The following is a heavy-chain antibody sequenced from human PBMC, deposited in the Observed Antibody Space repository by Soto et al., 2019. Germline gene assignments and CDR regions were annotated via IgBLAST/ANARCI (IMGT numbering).Heavy chain of an antibody. Sequence: SETLSLTCTVSGGSISSGGYYWSWIRQHPGKGLEWIGYIYYSGSTYYNQSLKSRVTISVDTSKNQFSLKLSSVTAADTAVYYCASLDYYGSGTYYNQYYFDYWGQGTLVTVSS. D-gene: IGHD3-10*01. V-gene: IGHV4-31*03. CDR1: GGSISSGGYY. CDR2: IYYSGST. J-gene: IGHJ4*02. CDR3: ASLDYYGSGTYYNQYYFDY.